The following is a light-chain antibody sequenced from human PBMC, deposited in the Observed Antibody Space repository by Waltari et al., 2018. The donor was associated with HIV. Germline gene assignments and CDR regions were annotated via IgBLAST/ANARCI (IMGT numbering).Light chain of an antibody. V-gene: IGLV2-8*01. CDR3: SSYAGSSNVV. CDR2: EVS. J-gene: IGLJ2*01. CDR1: SSDVGGYNY. Sequence: QSALTQPPSASGSPGQSVTISCTGTSSDVGGYNYVSWYQQHPGKAPKLMIYEVSKRPSGVPDRFSGSKSGNTASLTVSGLQAEDVADYYCSSYAGSSNVVFGGGTKLTVL.